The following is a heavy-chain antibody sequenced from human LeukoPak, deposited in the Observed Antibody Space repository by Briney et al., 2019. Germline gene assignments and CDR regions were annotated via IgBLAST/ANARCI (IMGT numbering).Heavy chain of an antibody. J-gene: IGHJ3*02. CDR2: ISYDGSNK. V-gene: IGHV3-30-3*01. Sequence: GGSLRLSCAASGFTFSSYAMHWVRQAPGKGLEWVAVISYDGSNKYYADSVKGRFTISRDNSKSTLYLQMNSLRAEDTAVYYCARANLLAYFDPTGAFDIWGQGTMVTVSS. CDR3: ARANLLAYFDPTGAFDI. CDR1: GFTFSSYA. D-gene: IGHD3-9*01.